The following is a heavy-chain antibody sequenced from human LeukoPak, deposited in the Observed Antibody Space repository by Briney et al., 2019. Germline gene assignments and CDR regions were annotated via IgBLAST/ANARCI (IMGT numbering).Heavy chain of an antibody. D-gene: IGHD3-10*01. CDR3: ARDPTGNNWFDP. J-gene: IGHJ5*02. V-gene: IGHV4-31*03. CDR2: IYYIGST. CDR1: GGSISSGAYY. Sequence: PSETLSLTCTVSGGSISSGAYYWSWIRQHPGKGLEWIGYIYYIGSTYFKPSLKSRVTISVDTSKNQFSLNLAYVATADTAVYYCARDPTGNNWFDPWGQGTMVTVSS.